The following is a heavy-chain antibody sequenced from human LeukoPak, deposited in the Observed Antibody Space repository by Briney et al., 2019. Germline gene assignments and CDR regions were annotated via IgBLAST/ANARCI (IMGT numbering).Heavy chain of an antibody. J-gene: IGHJ4*02. CDR1: GYTFTGYH. D-gene: IGHD3-10*01. Sequence: GASVKVSCKASGYTFTGYHMHWVRQAPGQGLEWMGRINPNSGGTNYAQKFQGRVTMTRDTSISTAYMELSRLRSDDTAVYYCARSPTYYYGSGTFDYWGQGTLVTVSS. CDR3: ARSPTYYYGSGTFDY. CDR2: INPNSGGT. V-gene: IGHV1-2*06.